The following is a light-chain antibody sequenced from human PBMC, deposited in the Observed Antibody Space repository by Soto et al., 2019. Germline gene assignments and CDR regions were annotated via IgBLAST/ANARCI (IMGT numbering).Light chain of an antibody. CDR2: YAS. CDR1: ESVHRN. Sequence: EMVMTQSPATLSVSPGERVTLSCRASESVHRNLAWYQQKPGQGPSLLIYYASTRATGVPDRFTGSGSGTEFTLTISILQSEDFGVDHCQHYSNWPPTFGPGTKVEIK. J-gene: IGKJ3*01. CDR3: QHYSNWPPT. V-gene: IGKV3-15*01.